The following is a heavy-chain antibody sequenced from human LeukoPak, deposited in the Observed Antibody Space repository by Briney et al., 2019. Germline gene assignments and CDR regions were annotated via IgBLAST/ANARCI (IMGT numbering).Heavy chain of an antibody. CDR3: ARDSPEDYGDLNY. Sequence: PGGSLRLSCEASGFTFSNYWMHWVRQAPGKGLMWVSQISTDGSQTFYADSVKGRFTISRDNAKNTLFLQMDSLRPEDTAVYYCARDSPEDYGDLNYWGQGTLVTVSS. D-gene: IGHD4-17*01. J-gene: IGHJ4*02. CDR1: GFTFSNYW. V-gene: IGHV3-74*01. CDR2: ISTDGSQT.